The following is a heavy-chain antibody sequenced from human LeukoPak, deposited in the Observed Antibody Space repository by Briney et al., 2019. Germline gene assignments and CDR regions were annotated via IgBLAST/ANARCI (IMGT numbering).Heavy chain of an antibody. V-gene: IGHV3-21*01. CDR1: GFTLSSYS. J-gene: IGHJ4*02. Sequence: GGSLRLSCAASGFTLSSYSMNWVRQAPGKGLEWVSSISSSSSYIYDADSVKGRFTISRDNAKNSLYLQMNSLRAEDTAVYYCATYRQVLLPFESWGQGTLVTVSS. CDR3: ATYRQVLLPFES. D-gene: IGHD2-8*02. CDR2: ISSSSSYI.